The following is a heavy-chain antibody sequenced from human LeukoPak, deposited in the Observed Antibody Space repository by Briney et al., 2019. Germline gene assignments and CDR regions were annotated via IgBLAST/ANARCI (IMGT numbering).Heavy chain of an antibody. J-gene: IGHJ5*02. CDR3: ARGVGDYDFWSGYLARWFDP. Sequence: PSETLSLTCTVSGGSISSGDYYWSWIRHPPGKGLEWIGYIYYSGSTYYNPSLKSRVTISVDTSKNQFSLKLGSVTAADTAVYYCARGVGDYDFWSGYLARWFDPWGQGTLVTVSS. D-gene: IGHD3-3*01. CDR1: GGSISSGDYY. CDR2: IYYSGST. V-gene: IGHV4-30-4*08.